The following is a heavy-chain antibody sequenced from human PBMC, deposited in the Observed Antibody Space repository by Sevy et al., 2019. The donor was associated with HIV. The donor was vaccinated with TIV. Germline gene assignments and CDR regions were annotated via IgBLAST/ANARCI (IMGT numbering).Heavy chain of an antibody. CDR2: IYHSGCT. CDR3: ARDLGSGWPDYYYYYMDV. V-gene: IGHV4-38-2*02. D-gene: IGHD6-19*01. Sequence: SETLSLTCAVSGYSISSGYYWGWIRQPPGKGLEWIGSIYHSGCTYYNPSLKSRVTISVDTSKNQFSLKLSSVTAADTAVYYCARDLGSGWPDYYYYYMDVWGKGTTVTVSS. J-gene: IGHJ6*03. CDR1: GYSISSGYY.